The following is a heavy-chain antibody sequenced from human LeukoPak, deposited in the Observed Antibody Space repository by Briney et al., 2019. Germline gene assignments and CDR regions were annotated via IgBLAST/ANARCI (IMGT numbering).Heavy chain of an antibody. Sequence: GGSLRLSCAASGFTFSDYYMSWIRQAPGKGLEWVSYISSSGSTIYYADSVKGRFTISRNNAKNSLYLQMNNLRVEDTAVYYCARDQPIGYNYGYPFDNWGQGTLVTVSS. CDR3: ARDQPIGYNYGYPFDN. D-gene: IGHD5-18*01. CDR1: GFTFSDYY. J-gene: IGHJ4*02. CDR2: ISSSGSTI. V-gene: IGHV3-11*04.